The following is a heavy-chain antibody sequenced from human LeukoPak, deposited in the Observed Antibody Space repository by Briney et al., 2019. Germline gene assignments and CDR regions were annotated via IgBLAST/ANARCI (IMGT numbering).Heavy chain of an antibody. D-gene: IGHD2/OR15-2a*01. CDR2: IYYSGST. CDR1: GGSISSDH. CDR3: ARKNDFDI. J-gene: IGHJ3*02. V-gene: IGHV4-59*01. Sequence: SETLSLTCTVSGGSISSDHWNWIRQPPGKGLECIGCIYYSGSTYNNPSLKSRVTISVDMSKSQFSLRLTSVTAADTAVYYCARKNDFDIWGQGTLVSVSS.